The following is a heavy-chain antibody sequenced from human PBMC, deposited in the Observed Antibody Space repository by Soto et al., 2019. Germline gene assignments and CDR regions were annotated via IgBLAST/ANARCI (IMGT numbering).Heavy chain of an antibody. Sequence: QVQLVQSGAEVKKPGSSVKVSCKASGGTFSSYTISWVRQAPGQGLEWMGRIIPILGIANYAQKFQGRVTITADKSTSTAYMEMRSLRSEDTAVYYCARKGTAGLVATAFDIWGQGTMVTVSS. D-gene: IGHD5-12*01. CDR1: GGTFSSYT. CDR2: IIPILGIA. J-gene: IGHJ3*02. CDR3: ARKGTAGLVATAFDI. V-gene: IGHV1-69*02.